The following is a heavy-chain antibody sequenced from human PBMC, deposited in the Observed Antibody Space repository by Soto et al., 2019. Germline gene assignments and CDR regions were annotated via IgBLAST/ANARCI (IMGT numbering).Heavy chain of an antibody. CDR3: AREGEVLLWFGGEYYFDY. CDR2: ISAYNGNT. J-gene: IGHJ4*02. Sequence: QVQLVQSGAEVKKPGASVKVSCKASGYTFTSYGISWVRQAPGQGLEWMGWISAYNGNTNYAQKLQGRVTMTTDTSTSTAYMELRSLISDDTAVYYCAREGEVLLWFGGEYYFDYWGQGTLVTVSS. CDR1: GYTFTSYG. V-gene: IGHV1-18*01. D-gene: IGHD3-10*01.